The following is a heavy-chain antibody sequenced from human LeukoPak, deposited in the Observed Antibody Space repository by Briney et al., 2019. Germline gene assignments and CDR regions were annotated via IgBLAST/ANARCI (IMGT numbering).Heavy chain of an antibody. J-gene: IGHJ4*02. CDR2: ISYDGSNK. Sequence: GGSLRLSCAASGFTFSSYAMHWVRQAPGKGLEWVAVISYDGSNKYYADSVKGRFTISRDNSKNTLYLQMNSLRAEDTAVYYCAKDRDYDILTGYLLGPFDYWGQGTLVTVSS. CDR3: AKDRDYDILTGYLLGPFDY. CDR1: GFTFSSYA. V-gene: IGHV3-30-3*02. D-gene: IGHD3-9*01.